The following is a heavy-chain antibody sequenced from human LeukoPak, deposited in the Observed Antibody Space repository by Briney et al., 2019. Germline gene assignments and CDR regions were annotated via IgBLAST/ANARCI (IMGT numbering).Heavy chain of an antibody. CDR2: INPNSGGT. CDR1: GYTFTGYY. CDR3: ARGGSPIYYYYMDV. D-gene: IGHD2-2*01. V-gene: IGHV1-2*02. Sequence: ASVKVSCKASGYTFTGYYMHWVRQAPGQGLEWMEWINPNSGGTNYAQKFQGRVTMARDTSISTAYMELSRLRSDDTAVYYCARGGSPIYYYYMDVWGKGTTVTISS. J-gene: IGHJ6*03.